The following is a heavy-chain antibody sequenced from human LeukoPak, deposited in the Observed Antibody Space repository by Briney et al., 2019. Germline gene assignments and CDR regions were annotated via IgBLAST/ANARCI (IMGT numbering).Heavy chain of an antibody. V-gene: IGHV4-39*01. CDR2: SCQARTT. D-gene: IGHD1-26*01. CDR1: GRSITSGTYD. CDR3: ATGQSSRSQYCGYSDI. J-gene: IGHJ2*01. Sequence: PSETLSLACTVYGRSITSGTYDCDWIRHPPGKGLEGTWRSCQARTTLYNPSLMGRATVSCDTSKNEVSPELRSVTAADTAVYYGATGQSSRSQYCGYSDIWGHGTLLTVSS.